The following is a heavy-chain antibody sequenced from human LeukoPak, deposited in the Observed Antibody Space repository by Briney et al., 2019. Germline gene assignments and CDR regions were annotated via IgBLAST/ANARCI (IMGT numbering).Heavy chain of an antibody. Sequence: GGSLRLSCAASGFTFSNYNMNWVRQAPGKGLEWVSYITTSSTTTYYADSVKGRFTISRDNAKNSLYLQMNSLRAEDTAVYYCAKDSEDGDYYDSSGYPDWWGQGTLVTVSS. J-gene: IGHJ4*02. CDR1: GFTFSNYN. D-gene: IGHD3-22*01. V-gene: IGHV3-48*04. CDR2: ITTSSTTT. CDR3: AKDSEDGDYYDSSGYPDW.